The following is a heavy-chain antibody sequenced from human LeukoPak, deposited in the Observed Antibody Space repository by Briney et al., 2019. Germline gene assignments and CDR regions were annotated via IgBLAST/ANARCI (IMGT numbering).Heavy chain of an antibody. D-gene: IGHD2-15*01. CDR2: IGTAGDP. CDR1: GFTFSSYD. CDR3: ARAHPFIEKGRDV. V-gene: IGHV3-13*05. Sequence: GGSLRLSCAASGFTFSSYDMHWVRQATGKGLEWVSAIGTAGDPYYPGSVKGRFTISRENAKNSLYLQMNSLRAGDTAVYYCARAHPFIEKGRDVWGRGTTVTVSS. J-gene: IGHJ6*04.